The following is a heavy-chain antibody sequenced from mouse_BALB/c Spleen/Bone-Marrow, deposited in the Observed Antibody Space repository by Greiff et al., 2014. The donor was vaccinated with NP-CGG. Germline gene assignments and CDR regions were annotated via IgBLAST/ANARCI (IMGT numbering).Heavy chain of an antibody. CDR2: IYPGDGDT. J-gene: IGHJ1*01. CDR1: GYTFTSYW. Sequence: QVQLKESGAELARPGASVKLSCKASGYTFTSYWMQWVKQRPGQGLEWIGAIYPGDGDTSYTQKFKGKATLTADKSSSTAYMQLSSLASGDSAVYYCARSRGWYFDVWGAGTTVTVSS. V-gene: IGHV1-87*01. CDR3: ARSRGWYFDV.